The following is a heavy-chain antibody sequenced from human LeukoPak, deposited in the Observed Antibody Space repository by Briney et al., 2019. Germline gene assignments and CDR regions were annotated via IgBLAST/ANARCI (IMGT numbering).Heavy chain of an antibody. J-gene: IGHJ4*02. CDR2: VSRNGDNT. CDR3: AREAY. Sequence: GGSLRLSCAASGFTFNDYAINWVRQAPGKGLDWVSAVSRNGDNTYYADSVKGRFTISRDNVKNSLYLQMNSLRAEDTAVYYCAREAYWGQGTLVIVSS. CDR1: GFTFNDYA. V-gene: IGHV3-23*01.